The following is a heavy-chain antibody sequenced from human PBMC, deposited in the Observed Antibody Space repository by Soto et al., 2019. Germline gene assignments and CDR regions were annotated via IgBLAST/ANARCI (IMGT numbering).Heavy chain of an antibody. J-gene: IGHJ4*02. Sequence: SETLSLTCTVSGGSINTFYWSWVRQPAGKGLEWIGRIFSSGSTSFNPSLESRVAMSVDTSKNHFSLNLSSVTAADIAVYYCAREGSYSAYNFAHGIQLWSFDFWGQGALVTVSS. CDR1: GGSINTFY. D-gene: IGHD5-12*01. V-gene: IGHV4-4*07. CDR2: IFSSGST. CDR3: AREGSYSAYNFAHGIQLWSFDF.